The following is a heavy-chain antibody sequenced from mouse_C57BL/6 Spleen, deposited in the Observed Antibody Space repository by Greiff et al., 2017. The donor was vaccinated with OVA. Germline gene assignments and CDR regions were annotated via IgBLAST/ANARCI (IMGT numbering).Heavy chain of an antibody. CDR3: ARALPYFDV. J-gene: IGHJ1*03. CDR1: GFTFSSYA. Sequence: EVHLVESGGGLVKPGGSLKLSCAASGFTFSSYAMSWVRQTPEKRLEWVATISDGGSYTYYPDNVKGRFTISRDNAKNNLYLQMSHLKSEDTAMYYCARALPYFDVWGTGTTVTVSS. CDR2: ISDGGSYT. D-gene: IGHD2-10*01. V-gene: IGHV5-4*01.